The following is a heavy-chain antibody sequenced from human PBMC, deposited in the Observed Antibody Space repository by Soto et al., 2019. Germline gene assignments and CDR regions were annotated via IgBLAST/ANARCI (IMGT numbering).Heavy chain of an antibody. J-gene: IGHJ6*02. CDR2: IDYRGNA. Sequence: QLQLQESGPGLVRPSETLSLTCTVSGGSVSSSSHHWGWIRQPPWQGLERIGTIDYRGNAYYNPSLVSGATTYLHSYKNQFALALSSVSSADTAVYFCASGSVLEVEDAIRGDYYGMAVWGQGTTVTAS. CDR1: GGSVSSSSHH. CDR3: ASGSVLEVEDAIRGDYYGMAV. D-gene: IGHD2-15*01. V-gene: IGHV4-39*01.